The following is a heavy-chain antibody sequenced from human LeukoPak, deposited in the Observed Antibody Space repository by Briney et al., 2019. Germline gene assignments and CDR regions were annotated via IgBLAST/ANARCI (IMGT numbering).Heavy chain of an antibody. V-gene: IGHV3-21*01. CDR1: GFTFNTYT. CDR3: ARERQVVRTKDY. D-gene: IGHD6-6*01. Sequence: GGSLRLSCAASGFTFNTYTMNWVRQAPGKGLEWVSSISGSGTFVYYVDSVKGRFTISRDNAKKSVFLQMDDLRGEDTAVYFCARERQVVRTKDYWGQGTLVKVSS. CDR2: ISGSGTFV. J-gene: IGHJ4*02.